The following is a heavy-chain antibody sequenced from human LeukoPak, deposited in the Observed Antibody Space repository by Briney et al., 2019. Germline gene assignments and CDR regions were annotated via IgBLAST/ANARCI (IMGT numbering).Heavy chain of an antibody. CDR1: GFTLSSYY. J-gene: IGHJ4*02. D-gene: IGHD3-22*01. V-gene: IGHV3-21*01. CDR3: ARDRFYYDSSGYPAFDY. CDR2: ISSSSNYI. Sequence: GGSLRLSCAASGFTLSSYYMNWVRQAPGKGLEWVSSISSSSNYIYYTDSVKGRFTISRDNAENSLYLQMNSLRAEDTAVYYCARDRFYYDSSGYPAFDYWGQGTLVTVSS.